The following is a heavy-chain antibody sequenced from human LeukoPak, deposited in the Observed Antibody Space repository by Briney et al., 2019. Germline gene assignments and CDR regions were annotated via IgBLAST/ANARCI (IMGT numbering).Heavy chain of an antibody. CDR3: AKGLYCSSTSCSNFDY. CDR2: ISGSGGST. D-gene: IGHD2-2*01. J-gene: IGHJ4*02. Sequence: GGSLRLSCAASGFTFSSAWMSWVRQAPGKGLEWVSAISGSGGSTYYADSVKGRFTISRDNSKNTLCLQMNSLRAEDTAVYYCAKGLYCSSTSCSNFDYWGQGTLVTVSS. CDR1: GFTFSSAW. V-gene: IGHV3-23*01.